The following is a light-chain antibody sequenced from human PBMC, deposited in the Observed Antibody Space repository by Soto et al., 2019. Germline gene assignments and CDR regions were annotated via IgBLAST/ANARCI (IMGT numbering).Light chain of an antibody. CDR3: SSYTSSSTYV. J-gene: IGLJ1*01. CDR1: SSDVGGYNY. Sequence: QSMLTQPASVSGSIGQSITISCTGTSSDVGGYNYVSWYQQHPGKAPKLMIYDVSNRPSGVSNRFSGSKSGNTASLTISGLQAEDEADYYCSSYTSSSTYVFGTGT. V-gene: IGLV2-14*01. CDR2: DVS.